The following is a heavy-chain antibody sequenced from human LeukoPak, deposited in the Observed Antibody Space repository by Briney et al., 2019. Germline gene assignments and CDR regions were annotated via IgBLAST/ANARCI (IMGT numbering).Heavy chain of an antibody. J-gene: IGHJ4*02. CDR1: GFTFSSYS. D-gene: IGHD4-11*01. V-gene: IGHV3-21*04. Sequence: GGSLRLSCAASGFTFSSYSMNWVRQAPGKGLEWVSSISSSSSYIYYADSVKGRFTISRDNSRNTLYLQMNSLRADDTAVYYCAKDLDYTTSGYYFVYWGQGTLVTVSS. CDR3: AKDLDYTTSGYYFVY. CDR2: ISSSSSYI.